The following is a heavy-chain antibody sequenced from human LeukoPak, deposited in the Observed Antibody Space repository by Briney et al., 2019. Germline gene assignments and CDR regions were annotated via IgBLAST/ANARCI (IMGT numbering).Heavy chain of an antibody. CDR1: GYTFSSYS. CDR2: ISGSGVNT. D-gene: IGHD3-22*01. Sequence: GGSLRLSCTASGYTFSSYSMTGVRQAPGKGLEWVSAISGSGVNTYYADSVKGRFAASRGNYKNTLYLQMNSLRAEDTAVYYCARGRSGYGPFDAFDIWGQGTWVTVSS. J-gene: IGHJ3*02. CDR3: ARGRSGYGPFDAFDI. V-gene: IGHV3-23*01.